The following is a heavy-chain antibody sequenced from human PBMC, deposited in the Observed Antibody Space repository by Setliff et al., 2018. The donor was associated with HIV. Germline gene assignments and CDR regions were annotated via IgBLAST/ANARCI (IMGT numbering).Heavy chain of an antibody. CDR1: GGTFSRYT. J-gene: IGHJ4*02. CDR2: IIPIFGTT. D-gene: IGHD3-22*01. V-gene: IGHV1-69*13. Sequence: AASVKVSCKSSGGTFSRYTISWVRQAPGQGLEWMGGIIPIFGTTHYAQKFQGRVSITADASMSTSYMELSSLRSDDTAVYYCARDNYYDSSGAIGYWGQGTLVTVSS. CDR3: ARDNYYDSSGAIGY.